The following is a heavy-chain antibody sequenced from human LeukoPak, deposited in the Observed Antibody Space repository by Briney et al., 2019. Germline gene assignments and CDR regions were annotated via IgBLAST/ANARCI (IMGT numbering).Heavy chain of an antibody. D-gene: IGHD6-13*01. CDR2: IYYSGST. J-gene: IGHJ2*01. CDR1: GGSISSYY. Sequence: PSETLSLTXTVSGGSISSYYWSWLRQPPGKGLEWIGYIYYSGSTNYNPSLKSRVTISVDTSKNQFSLKLSSVTAADTAVYYCARVYSSLYPLNWYLDLWGRGTLVTVSS. V-gene: IGHV4-59*01. CDR3: ARVYSSLYPLNWYLDL.